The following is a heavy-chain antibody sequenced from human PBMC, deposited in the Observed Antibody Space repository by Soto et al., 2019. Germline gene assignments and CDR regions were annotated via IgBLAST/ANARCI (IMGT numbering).Heavy chain of an antibody. CDR2: ISYDGSNK. CDR1: GFTFSSYA. J-gene: IGHJ5*02. CDR3: ARDRVYGSGGGIDP. V-gene: IGHV3-30-3*01. D-gene: IGHD3-10*01. Sequence: QVPLVESGGGVVQPGRSLRLSCAASGFTFSSYAMHWVRQAPGKGLEWVAVISYDGSNKYYADSVKGRFTISRDNSKNTLYLQMNSLRAEDTAVYYCARDRVYGSGGGIDPWGQGTLVTVSS.